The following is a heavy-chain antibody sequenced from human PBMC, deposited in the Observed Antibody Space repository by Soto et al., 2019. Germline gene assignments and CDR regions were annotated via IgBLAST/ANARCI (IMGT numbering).Heavy chain of an antibody. J-gene: IGHJ4*02. CDR2: ISYDGSNK. CDR3: AKDPYYQDISGYYVFDY. V-gene: IGHV3-30*18. D-gene: IGHD3-22*01. Sequence: QVQLVESGGGVVQPGRSLRLSCAASGFSLSSYGMHWVRQTPGKGLEWVAGISYDGSNKYYVDSMKGRLTISRDNSKNTLHLQTNSLRAEATAVYYCAKDPYYQDISGYYVFDYWGPGTLVTVSS. CDR1: GFSLSSYG.